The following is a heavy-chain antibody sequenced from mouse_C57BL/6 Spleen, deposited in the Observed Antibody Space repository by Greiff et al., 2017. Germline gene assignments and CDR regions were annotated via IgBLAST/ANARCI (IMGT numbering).Heavy chain of an antibody. CDR2: INSNNGGT. V-gene: IGHV1-26*01. CDR3: ARSWDYDVYAMDY. Sequence: VQLQQSGPELVKPGASVKISCKASGYTFTDYYMNWVKQSHGKSLEWIGDINSNNGGTSYNQKFKGKATLTVDKSSSTAYMDLRSLTSEDSAVYYCARSWDYDVYAMDYWGQGTSVTVSS. CDR1: GYTFTDYY. J-gene: IGHJ4*01. D-gene: IGHD2-4*01.